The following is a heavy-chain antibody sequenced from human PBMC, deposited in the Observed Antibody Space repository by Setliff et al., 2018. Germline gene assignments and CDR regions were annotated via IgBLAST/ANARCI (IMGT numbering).Heavy chain of an antibody. D-gene: IGHD2-15*01. V-gene: IGHV1-69*05. CDR2: TIPMFGTT. J-gene: IGHJ6*03. CDR1: GGSFSSYG. CDR3: AREKVVVVSATGYHYYMDV. Sequence: SVKVSCKASGGSFSSYGITWVRQAPGQGLEWMGGTIPMFGTTNYAQEFQGRVTITTDESTNTAYMELSSLRSEDTAMYYCAREKVVVVSATGYHYYMDVWGKGTTVTVSS.